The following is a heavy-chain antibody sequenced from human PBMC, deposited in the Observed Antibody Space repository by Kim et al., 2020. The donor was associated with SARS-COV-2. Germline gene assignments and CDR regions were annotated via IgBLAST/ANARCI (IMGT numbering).Heavy chain of an antibody. Sequence: GGSLRLSCAASGFSVNSDYMTWVRQAPGKGLEWVSIIYSGGSAGTTYYTDSVKGRFTMSRDNSKNTLYLQMNSLKTEDTAVYYCARARLGDWFFDLWGRGTLVTVSS. D-gene: IGHD3-9*01. CDR3: ARARLGDWFFDL. J-gene: IGHJ2*01. V-gene: IGHV3-66*01. CDR2: IYSGGSAGTT. CDR1: GFSVNSDY.